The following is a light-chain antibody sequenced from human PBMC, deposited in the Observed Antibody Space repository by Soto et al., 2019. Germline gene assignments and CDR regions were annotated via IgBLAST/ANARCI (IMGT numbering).Light chain of an antibody. V-gene: IGKV3-15*01. Sequence: SPCTLSVYPGERATLSCRASRGISINLAWYQQKPCQAPRLLIYDASTRATGIPARFSGSGSGTEFTLTISSLQSEDFAVYYCHQYNNWSLWTFGQGTKVEI. CDR2: DAS. CDR1: RGISIN. J-gene: IGKJ1*01. CDR3: HQYNNWSLWT.